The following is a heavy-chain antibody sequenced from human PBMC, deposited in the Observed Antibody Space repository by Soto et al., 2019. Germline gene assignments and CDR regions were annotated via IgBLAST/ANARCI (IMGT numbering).Heavy chain of an antibody. CDR1: GGTFSSYA. CDR3: ARDSPGGAAKLFDY. Sequence: QVQLVQSGAEVKKPGSSVKVSCKASGGTFSSYAISWVRQAPGQGLEWMGGIIPIFGTANYAQKFQGRVTITADESTSTAYMELSSLRSDDTAVYYCARDSPGGAAKLFDYWGQGTLVTVSS. J-gene: IGHJ4*02. V-gene: IGHV1-69*12. D-gene: IGHD2-8*02. CDR2: IIPIFGTA.